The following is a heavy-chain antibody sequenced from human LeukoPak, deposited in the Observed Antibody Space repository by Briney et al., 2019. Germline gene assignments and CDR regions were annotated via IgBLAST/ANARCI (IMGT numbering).Heavy chain of an antibody. D-gene: IGHD2/OR15-2a*01. J-gene: IGHJ4*02. V-gene: IGHV3-21*01. CDR2: ISSSSSYI. CDR3: ARALQRIGDY. CDR1: GFTFSSYS. Sequence: KAGGSLRLSCAASGFTFSSYSMNWVRQVPGKGLEWVSSISSSSSYIYYADSVKGRFTISRDNAKNSLYLQMNSLRAEDTAVYYCARALQRIGDYWGQGTLVTVSS.